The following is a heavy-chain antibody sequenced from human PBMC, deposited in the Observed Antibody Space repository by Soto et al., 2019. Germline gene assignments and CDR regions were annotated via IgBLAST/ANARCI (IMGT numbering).Heavy chain of an antibody. CDR3: ARADWYNWNSPSFDY. V-gene: IGHV5-10-1*01. D-gene: IGHD1-1*01. CDR2: IDPSDSYT. J-gene: IGHJ4*02. CDR1: GYPFTSFS. Sequence: PGESLKISCKGSGYPFTSFSITWVRQMPGKGLEWLGRIDPSDSYTNYGPSFQGHVTISADKSISTAYLQWGSLKAADTAVYYCARADWYNWNSPSFDYWGQGTLVTVSS.